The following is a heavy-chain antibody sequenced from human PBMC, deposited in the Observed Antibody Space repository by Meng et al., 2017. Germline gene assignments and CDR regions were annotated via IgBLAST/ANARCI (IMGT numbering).Heavy chain of an antibody. CDR1: GFSFPTSY. Sequence: EVHLAGTGVGVSPPGVSLSLSCTAVGFSFPTSYMSWVRQAPGKGLEWVSVIYSGGSTYYADSVKGRVSISRDNSKNTLYLQMNSLRAEDTAVYFCARDSSSGWYHNYWGQGTLVTVSS. CDR2: IYSGGST. V-gene: IGHV3-53*02. CDR3: ARDSSSGWYHNY. J-gene: IGHJ4*02. D-gene: IGHD6-19*01.